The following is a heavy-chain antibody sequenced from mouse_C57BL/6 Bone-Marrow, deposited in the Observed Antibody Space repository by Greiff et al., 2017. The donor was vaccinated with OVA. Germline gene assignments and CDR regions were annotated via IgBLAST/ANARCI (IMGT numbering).Heavy chain of an antibody. J-gene: IGHJ2*01. D-gene: IGHD1-1*01. CDR1: GFTFSSYT. CDR3: ARQGIYYYGSSYGDYFDY. Sequence: EVMLVESGGGLVKPGGSLKLSCAASGFTFSSYTMSWVRQTPEKRLEWVATISGGGGNTYYPDSVKGRFTISRDNAKNTLYLQMSSLRSEDTALYYCARQGIYYYGSSYGDYFDYWGQGTTLTVSS. V-gene: IGHV5-9*01. CDR2: ISGGGGNT.